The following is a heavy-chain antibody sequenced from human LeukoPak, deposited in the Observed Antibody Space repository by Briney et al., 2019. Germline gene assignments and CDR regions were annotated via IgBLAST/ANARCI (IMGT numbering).Heavy chain of an antibody. CDR1: GFTFSSYG. J-gene: IGHJ4*02. V-gene: IGHV3-33*01. CDR3: ARGRGTFDY. CDR2: IWYDGSNK. Sequence: GGSLRPSCAASGFTFSSYGMHWVRQAPGKGLEWVAVIWYDGSNKYYADPVKGRFTISRDNSKNTLYLQMNSLRAEDTAVYYCARGRGTFDYWGQGTLVTVSS. D-gene: IGHD1-1*01.